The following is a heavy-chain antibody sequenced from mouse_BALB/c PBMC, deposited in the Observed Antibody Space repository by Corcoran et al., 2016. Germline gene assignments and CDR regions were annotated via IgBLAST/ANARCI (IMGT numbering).Heavy chain of an antibody. CDR3: AREDGDYGVDY. CDR2: INPYNDGT. Sequence: EVQLQQSGPELVKPGASVKMSCKASGYTFTSYVMHWVKQKPGQGLEWIGYINPYNDGTKYNEKFKGKATLTSDKSSSTAYMELSSLTSEDAAVYYGAREDGDYGVDYWGQGISVTVSS. CDR1: GYTFTSYV. J-gene: IGHJ4*01. V-gene: IGHV1S136*01. D-gene: IGHD2-13*01.